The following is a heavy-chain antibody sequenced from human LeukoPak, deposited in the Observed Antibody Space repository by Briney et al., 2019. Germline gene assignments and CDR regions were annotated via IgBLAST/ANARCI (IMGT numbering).Heavy chain of an antibody. CDR1: GGTFSGYA. CDR3: ATCSSTSCHYYYYGMDV. J-gene: IGHJ6*02. Sequence: EASVKVSCKASGGTFSGYAISWVRQAPGQGLEWMGRIIPILGIANYAQKFQGRVTITADKSTSTAYMELSSLRSEDTAVYYCATCSSTSCHYYYYGMDVWGQGTTVTVSS. D-gene: IGHD2-2*01. CDR2: IIPILGIA. V-gene: IGHV1-69*04.